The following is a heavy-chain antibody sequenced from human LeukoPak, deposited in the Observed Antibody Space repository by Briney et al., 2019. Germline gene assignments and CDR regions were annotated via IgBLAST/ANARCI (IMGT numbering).Heavy chain of an antibody. CDR2: FHNSRTT. Sequence: SETLSLTCTGSGGSISGYSWTWIRQPPGQGLEGIGYFHNSRTTSYNPSLTGRVTISVDTAMDHISLKLNSVTAADTAVYYCARVSYSSGWLPFDSWGQGTLVTVSS. D-gene: IGHD6-19*01. CDR3: ARVSYSSGWLPFDS. J-gene: IGHJ4*02. CDR1: GGSISGYS. V-gene: IGHV4-59*01.